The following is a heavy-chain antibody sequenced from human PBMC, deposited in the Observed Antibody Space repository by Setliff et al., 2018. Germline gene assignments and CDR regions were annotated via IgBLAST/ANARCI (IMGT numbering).Heavy chain of an antibody. CDR1: GFTFSDYY. J-gene: IGHJ3*02. CDR2: ISSSGSTI. CDR3: ARDSVLRYFDWLLYTPDAFDI. Sequence: GSLRLSCAASGFTFSDYYMSWIRQAPGKGLEWVSYISSSGSTIYYADSVKGRFTISRDNAKNSLYLQMNSLRAEDTAVYYCARDSVLRYFDWLLYTPDAFDIWGQGTMVTVSS. V-gene: IGHV3-11*04. D-gene: IGHD3-9*01.